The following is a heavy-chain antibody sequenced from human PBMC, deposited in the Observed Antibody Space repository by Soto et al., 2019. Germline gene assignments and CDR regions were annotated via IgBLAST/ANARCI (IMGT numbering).Heavy chain of an antibody. CDR2: IIPIFGTA. V-gene: IGHV1-69*12. CDR1: GGTFSSYA. CDR3: PREVEMATLYWFDP. D-gene: IGHD5-12*01. J-gene: IGHJ5*02. Sequence: QVQLVQSGAEVKKPGSSVKVSCKASGGTFSSYAISWVRQAPGQGLEWMGGIIPIFGTANYAQKYQGRVTITAHESTSTAYMELSSLRSDDTAVYYCPREVEMATLYWFDPWGQGTLVTVSS.